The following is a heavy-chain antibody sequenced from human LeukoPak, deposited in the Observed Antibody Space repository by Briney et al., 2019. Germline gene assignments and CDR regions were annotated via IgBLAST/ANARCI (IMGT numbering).Heavy chain of an antibody. CDR3: ARERLGVPAAIYLGAFDI. CDR2: IYTSGST. CDR1: GGSISSYY. V-gene: IGHV4-4*07. Sequence: SETLSLTCTVSGGSISSYYWSWIRQPAGKGLEWIGRIYTSGSTNYNPSLKSRVTMSVDTSKNQFSLKLSSVTAADTAVYYCARERLGVPAAIYLGAFDIWGQGTMVTVSS. J-gene: IGHJ3*02. D-gene: IGHD2-2*02.